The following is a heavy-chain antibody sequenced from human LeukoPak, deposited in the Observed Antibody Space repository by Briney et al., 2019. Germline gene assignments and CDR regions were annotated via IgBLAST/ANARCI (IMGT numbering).Heavy chain of an antibody. CDR3: ARDSEMYYYDSSGYSPDY. D-gene: IGHD3-22*01. CDR2: ISPSGGST. Sequence: ASVKVSCKASGYTFTSYYMHWVRQAPGQGLEWMGIISPSGGSTSYAQKFQGRVTMTRDTSTSTVYMELSSLRSEDTAVYYCARDSEMYYYDSSGYSPDYWGQGTLVTVSS. CDR1: GYTFTSYY. J-gene: IGHJ4*02. V-gene: IGHV1-46*01.